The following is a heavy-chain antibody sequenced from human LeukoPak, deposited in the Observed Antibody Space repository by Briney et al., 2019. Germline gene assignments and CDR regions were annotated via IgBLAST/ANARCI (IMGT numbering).Heavy chain of an antibody. Sequence: ASVKVSCKVSGYTLTELSMHWVRQAPGKGLEWMGGFDPEDGETIYAQKFQGRVTMTEDTSTDTAYMELSSLRSEDTAVYYCATDLPYSGSYYFDYWGQGTLVTVSS. D-gene: IGHD1-26*01. CDR1: GYTLTELS. V-gene: IGHV1-24*01. J-gene: IGHJ4*02. CDR3: ATDLPYSGSYYFDY. CDR2: FDPEDGET.